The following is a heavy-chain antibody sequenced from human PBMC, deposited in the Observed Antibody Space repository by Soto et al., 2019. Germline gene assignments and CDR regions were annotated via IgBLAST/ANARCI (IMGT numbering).Heavy chain of an antibody. Sequence: QVQLVESGGGVVQPGRSLRLSCAASGFTFSNFGMQWVRQAPGKGLEWVASISYDGNIKYSAASVKGRFTISRDNSKITLYLHMNSLRSEDTAVYYWARFWGPVTAAVDDYWGQGTLVTVSS. V-gene: IGHV3-30*03. CDR1: GFTFSNFG. CDR2: ISYDGNIK. CDR3: ARFWGPVTAAVDDY. J-gene: IGHJ4*02. D-gene: IGHD6-13*01.